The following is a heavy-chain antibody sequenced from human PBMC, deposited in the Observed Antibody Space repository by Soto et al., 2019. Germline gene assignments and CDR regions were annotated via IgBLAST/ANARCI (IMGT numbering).Heavy chain of an antibody. CDR3: ARDSGVVVPAAMDV. CDR2: ISSSSSYI. V-gene: IGHV3-21*01. D-gene: IGHD2-2*01. Sequence: GGSLRLSCAASGFTFSSYSMNWVRHAPGKGLEWVSSISSSSSYIYYADSVKGRFTISRDNAKNSLYLQMNSLRAEDTAVYYCARDSGVVVPAAMDVWGQGTTVTVSS. J-gene: IGHJ6*02. CDR1: GFTFSSYS.